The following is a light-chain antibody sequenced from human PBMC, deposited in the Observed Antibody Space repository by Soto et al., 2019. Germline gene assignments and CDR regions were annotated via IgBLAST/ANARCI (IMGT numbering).Light chain of an antibody. J-gene: IGLJ2*01. CDR3: SSYTISITLV. V-gene: IGLV2-14*03. Sequence: QSALTQPASVSGSPGQSITISCTGTSSDVGGYNYVSWYQQHPDKAPRLMIYDVSNRPSGVSNRFSASKSGSTASLTISGLQAEDEADYYCSSYTISITLVFGGGTKLTVL. CDR1: SSDVGGYNY. CDR2: DVS.